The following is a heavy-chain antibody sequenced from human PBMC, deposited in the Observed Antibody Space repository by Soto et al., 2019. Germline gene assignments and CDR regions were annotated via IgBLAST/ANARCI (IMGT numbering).Heavy chain of an antibody. CDR3: ARIVRDSSFLTGGWFDP. Sequence: SGPTLVNPTQTLTLTCTFSGFSLSTSQVGVGWIRQPPGKALEWLAHVYWNDDKYYSTSLKTRLTISKDTSKSQVVLTMTNMDPVDTATYYCARIVRDSSFLTGGWFDPWGQGTLVTVSS. V-gene: IGHV2-5*01. CDR1: GFSLSTSQVG. J-gene: IGHJ5*02. CDR2: VYWNDDK. D-gene: IGHD6-6*01.